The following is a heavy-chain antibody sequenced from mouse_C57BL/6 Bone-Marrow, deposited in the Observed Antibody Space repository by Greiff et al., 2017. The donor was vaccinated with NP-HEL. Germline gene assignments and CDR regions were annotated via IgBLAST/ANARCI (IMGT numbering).Heavy chain of an antibody. V-gene: IGHV1-54*01. CDR1: GYAFTNYL. CDR3: ARWEGDGYFDV. J-gene: IGHJ1*03. D-gene: IGHD3-3*01. Sequence: LQESGAELVRPGTSVKVSCKASGYAFTNYLIEWVKQRPGQGLEWIGVINPGSGGTNYNEKFKGKATLTADKSSSTAYMQLSSLTSEDSAVYFCARWEGDGYFDVWGTGTTVTVSS. CDR2: INPGSGGT.